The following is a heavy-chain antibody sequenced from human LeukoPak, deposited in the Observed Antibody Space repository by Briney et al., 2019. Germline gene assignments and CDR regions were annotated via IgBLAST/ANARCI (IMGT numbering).Heavy chain of an antibody. CDR3: ARHIAVAGPRFDY. V-gene: IGHV4-39*01. Sequence: SETLSLTCTVSGGSISSSSYYWGWIRQPPGKGLEWIRSIYYSGSTYYNPSLKSRVTISVDTSKNQFSLKLSSVTAADTAVYYCARHIAVAGPRFDYWGQGTLVTVSS. J-gene: IGHJ4*02. CDR1: GGSISSSSYY. D-gene: IGHD6-19*01. CDR2: IYYSGST.